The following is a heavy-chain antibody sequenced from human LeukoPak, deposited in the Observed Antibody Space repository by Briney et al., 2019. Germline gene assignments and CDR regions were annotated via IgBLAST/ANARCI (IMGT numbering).Heavy chain of an antibody. V-gene: IGHV4-59*01. CDR3: ARVPGPLYCSSTSCYSFDY. D-gene: IGHD2-2*02. Sequence: PSETLSLTCTVSGGSISSYYWSWIRQPPGKGLEWIGDIYYSGSTNYNPSLMSRVTISVDTSKNQFSLKLSSVTAADTAVYYCARVPGPLYCSSTSCYSFDYWGQGTLVTVSS. J-gene: IGHJ4*02. CDR2: IYYSGST. CDR1: GGSISSYY.